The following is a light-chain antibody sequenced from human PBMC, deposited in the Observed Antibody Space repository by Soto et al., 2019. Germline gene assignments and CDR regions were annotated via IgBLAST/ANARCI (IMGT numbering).Light chain of an antibody. V-gene: IGLV2-14*01. CDR2: DVS. CDR1: SSDFGGYNY. Sequence: QSALTQPASVSGSPGQSITISCTGTSSDFGGYNYVSWYQQHPGKAPKLMIYDVSNRPSGVSNRFSGSKSGNTASLTISGLQAEDEADDYCSSYTSSSISYVFGTGTKVTVL. J-gene: IGLJ1*01. CDR3: SSYTSSSISYV.